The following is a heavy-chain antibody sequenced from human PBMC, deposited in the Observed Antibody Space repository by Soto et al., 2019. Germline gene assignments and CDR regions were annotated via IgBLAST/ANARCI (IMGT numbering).Heavy chain of an antibody. J-gene: IGHJ4*02. CDR2: VNNGGGGT. D-gene: IGHD3-10*01. Sequence: GGSLRLSCAASGFTFSNYAMTWVRQAPGKGPEWISTVNNGGGGTYYADSVKGRFTISRDNSKNTLYLQVSSLRAEDTAVYYCAKERLGRGIDYWGQGILVTVSS. V-gene: IGHV3-23*01. CDR3: AKERLGRGIDY. CDR1: GFTFSNYA.